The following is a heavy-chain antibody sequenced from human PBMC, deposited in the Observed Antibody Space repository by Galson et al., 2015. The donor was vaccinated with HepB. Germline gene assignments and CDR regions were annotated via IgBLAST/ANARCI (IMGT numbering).Heavy chain of an antibody. Sequence: SLRLSCAASGFTFSSYAMHWVRQAPGKGLEYVSAISSNGGSTYYANSVKGRFTISRDNSKNTLYLQMGSLRAEDMAVYYCARVRGSGSYSGWGQGTLVTVSS. D-gene: IGHD3-10*01. J-gene: IGHJ4*02. CDR2: ISSNGGST. CDR1: GFTFSSYA. CDR3: ARVRGSGSYSG. V-gene: IGHV3-64*01.